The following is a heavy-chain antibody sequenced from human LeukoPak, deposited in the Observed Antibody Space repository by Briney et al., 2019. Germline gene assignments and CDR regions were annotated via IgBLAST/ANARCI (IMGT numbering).Heavy chain of an antibody. CDR2: IYHRGNT. V-gene: IGHV4-38-2*01. D-gene: IGHD3-22*01. J-gene: IGHJ4*02. CDR3: ARGSPPYPDSSGYYYDY. Sequence: SETLSLTCAVSGYSISSGYYWGWIRQPPGKGLEWIGSIYHRGNTYYSPSLKSRVTISVDTSKNQFSLRLRSVTAADTAVYYCARGSPPYPDSSGYYYDYWGRGTLDTVSS. CDR1: GYSISSGYY.